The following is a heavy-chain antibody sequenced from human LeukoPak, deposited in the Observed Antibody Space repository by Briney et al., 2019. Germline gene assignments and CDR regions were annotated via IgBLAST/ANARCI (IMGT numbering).Heavy chain of an antibody. CDR2: MNPNSGNT. J-gene: IGHJ6*03. D-gene: IGHD3-22*01. V-gene: IGHV1-8*01. CDR3: ARGYDSSGYYYYYYMDV. Sequence: ASVTVSCKASGYTFTSYDINWVRQAPGQGLEWMGWMNPNSGNTDYAQKFQGRVTMTRNTYISTAYMELSRLRSEDTAVYYCARGYDSSGYYYYYYMDVWGKGTTVTVSS. CDR1: GYTFTSYD.